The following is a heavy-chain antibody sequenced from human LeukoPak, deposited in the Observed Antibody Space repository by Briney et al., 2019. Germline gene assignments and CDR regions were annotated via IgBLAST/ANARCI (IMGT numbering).Heavy chain of an antibody. V-gene: IGHV7-4-1*02. CDR1: GYTFTSYA. J-gene: IGHJ6*03. CDR3: ARDFVPAERDYYYYMDV. CDR2: INTNTGNP. D-gene: IGHD2-2*01. Sequence: GASVKVSCKASGYTFTSYAMNWVRQAPGQGLEWMGWINTNTGNPTYAQGFTGRFVFSLDTSVSTAYLQISSLKAEDTAVYYCARDFVPAERDYYYYMDVWGKGTTVTVSS.